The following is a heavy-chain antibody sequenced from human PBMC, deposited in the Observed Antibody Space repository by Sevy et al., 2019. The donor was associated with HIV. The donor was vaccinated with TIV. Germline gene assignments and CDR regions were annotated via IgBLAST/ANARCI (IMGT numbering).Heavy chain of an antibody. CDR3: ARFYYGSGSKTRPVDYYYYYMDV. J-gene: IGHJ6*03. CDR2: IYTSGST. V-gene: IGHV4-61*02. D-gene: IGHD3-10*01. Sequence: QTLSLTCTVSGGSISSGSYYWSWIRQPAGKGLEWIGRIYTSGSTNYNPSLKSRVTISVDTSKNQFSLKLSSVTAADTAVYYCARFYYGSGSKTRPVDYYYYYMDVWGKGTTVTVSS. CDR1: GGSISSGSYY.